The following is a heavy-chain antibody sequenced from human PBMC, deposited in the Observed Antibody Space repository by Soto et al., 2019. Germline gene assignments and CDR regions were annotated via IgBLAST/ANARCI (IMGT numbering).Heavy chain of an antibody. Sequence: QVQLQESGPGLVKPSQTLSLTCTVSGGCISSGGYYWSWIRQHPGKGLEWVVYIYYSGSTYYNPSVEGRVTRAVATSKIQPALLLGSAADPGTAGYYGTRGNSCFDLDRMDVW. D-gene: IGHD5-12*01. J-gene: IGHJ6*01. CDR1: GGCISSGGYY. V-gene: IGHV4-31*03. CDR3: TRGNSCFDLDRMDV. CDR2: IYYSGST.